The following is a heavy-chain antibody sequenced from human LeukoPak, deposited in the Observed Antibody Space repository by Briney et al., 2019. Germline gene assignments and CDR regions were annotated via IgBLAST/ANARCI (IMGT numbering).Heavy chain of an antibody. CDR1: GGTFSSYA. D-gene: IGHD6-19*01. J-gene: IGHJ6*03. Sequence: GASVKVSCKASGGTFSSYAISWVRQAPGQGLEWMGGIIPIFGTANYAQKFQGRVTITTDESTSTAYMELSSLRSEDTAVYYCARAQSPLPYQWLAPDYYYYMDVWGKGTTVTVSS. CDR3: ARAQSPLPYQWLAPDYYYYMDV. V-gene: IGHV1-69*05. CDR2: IIPIFGTA.